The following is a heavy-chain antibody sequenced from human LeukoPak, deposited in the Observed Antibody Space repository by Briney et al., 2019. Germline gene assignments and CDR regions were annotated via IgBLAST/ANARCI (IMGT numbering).Heavy chain of an antibody. J-gene: IGHJ3*02. Sequence: SETLSLTCAVYGGSFIGYYWSWICQPPGEGLEWIGEINHSERNKYNPFLKSRITISVDPSKNQFSPKLSSVTAADTAVYYCARSLAVAGEQYDAFDIWGQGTMVTVSS. CDR2: INHSERN. D-gene: IGHD6-19*01. V-gene: IGHV4-34*01. CDR3: ARSLAVAGEQYDAFDI. CDR1: GGSFIGYY.